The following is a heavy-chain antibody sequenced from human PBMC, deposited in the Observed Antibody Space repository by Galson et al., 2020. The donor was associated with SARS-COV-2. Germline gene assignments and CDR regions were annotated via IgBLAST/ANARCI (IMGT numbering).Heavy chain of an antibody. D-gene: IGHD2-2*01. CDR3: ARGHRGVVPSAIRGLGPYYSYDYMDD. J-gene: IGHJ6*03. CDR2: INNSGST. Sequence: SETLSLTCAVYGGSFSGYYWTWVRQPPGKGLEWLGEINNSGSTNYSPSLKSRVPISVDTSKNQFSLNLRSVTAADKALYYCARGHRGVVPSAIRGLGPYYSYDYMDDWAKGTPVTVSS. CDR1: GGSFSGYY. V-gene: IGHV4-34*01.